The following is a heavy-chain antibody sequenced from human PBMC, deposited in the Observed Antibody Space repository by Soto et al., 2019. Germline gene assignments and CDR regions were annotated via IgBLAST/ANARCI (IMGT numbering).Heavy chain of an antibody. D-gene: IGHD3-10*01. V-gene: IGHV1-69*12. CDR1: GGTFSSYA. J-gene: IGHJ4*02. CDR2: AMPIFGTA. Sequence: QVQLLQSGVEVKKPGSSVKVSCKASGGTFSSYAISWVRQARGQGLEWMGGAMPIFGTANDAQKLHGRVTITADESTSTDYMELSSLRSEDTAVYYCAREDRTGHFDYWGQGTLVTVSS. CDR3: AREDRTGHFDY.